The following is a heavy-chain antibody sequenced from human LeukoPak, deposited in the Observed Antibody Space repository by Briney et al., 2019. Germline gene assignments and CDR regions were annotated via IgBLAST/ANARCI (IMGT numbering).Heavy chain of an antibody. J-gene: IGHJ4*02. D-gene: IGHD5-12*01. V-gene: IGHV3-21*01. CDR2: IDNDGSYI. Sequence: KTGGSLRLSCAASGFTFSSYSMNWVRQAPGKGLEWVSSIDNDGSYIYYADSVKGRFTLSRDNAENSVHLQMISLRAEDTAVYYCATKYSAGWLFDYWGQGTLVTVSS. CDR1: GFTFSSYS. CDR3: ATKYSAGWLFDY.